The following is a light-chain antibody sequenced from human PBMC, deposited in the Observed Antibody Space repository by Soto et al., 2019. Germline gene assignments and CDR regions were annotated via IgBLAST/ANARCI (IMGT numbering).Light chain of an antibody. CDR1: QSVTSN. V-gene: IGKV3-15*01. CDR2: SAS. J-gene: IGKJ5*01. Sequence: EIVMTQSPATLSVSPGERATLSCRASQSVTSNLAWYQQKPGQAPRLLIYSASRGATGFPARFSGSGSGTDLTLTISSLQSEDFAVYYCQQRGDWPPITFGQGTRLEIK. CDR3: QQRGDWPPIT.